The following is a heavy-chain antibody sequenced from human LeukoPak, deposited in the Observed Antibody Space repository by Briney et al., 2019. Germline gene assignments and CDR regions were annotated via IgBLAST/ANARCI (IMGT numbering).Heavy chain of an antibody. J-gene: IGHJ4*02. CDR1: GFTFSSYG. V-gene: IGHV3-30*02. Sequence: GGSLRLSCAASGFTFSSYGMHWVRQAPGKGLEWVAFIRYDGSNKYYADSVKGRFTISRDNAKNSLYLQMNSLRAEDTAVYYCARDHRGAFDYWGQGTLVTVSS. D-gene: IGHD3-16*01. CDR3: ARDHRGAFDY. CDR2: IRYDGSNK.